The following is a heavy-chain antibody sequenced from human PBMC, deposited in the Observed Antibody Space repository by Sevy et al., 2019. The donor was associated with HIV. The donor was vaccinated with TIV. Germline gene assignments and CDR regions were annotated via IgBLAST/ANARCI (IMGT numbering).Heavy chain of an antibody. V-gene: IGHV3-21*01. CDR1: DFTFNNYN. J-gene: IGHJ4*02. Sequence: GGSLRLSCAASDFTFNNYNINWVRQAPGKGLEWVSFISSSSGFIYYADSVKGRFTISRDNAKNSLFLQMNSLRAEDTAVYYCAKNTAAVGVGGFDYWGQGALVTVSS. CDR2: ISSSSGFI. D-gene: IGHD2-8*01. CDR3: AKNTAAVGVGGFDY.